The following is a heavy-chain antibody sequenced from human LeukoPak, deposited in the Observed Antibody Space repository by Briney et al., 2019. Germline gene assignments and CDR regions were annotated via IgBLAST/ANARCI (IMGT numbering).Heavy chain of an antibody. D-gene: IGHD6-13*01. Sequence: SETLSLTCTVSGGSISSNSYYWGWIRQPPGKGLEWIGSIYYSGNTYYNPSLKSRVTISRDTSKNQFSLKLSSVAAADTAVYYCARRSRIAAGGPRRGDWRLDPWGQGTLVTVSS. CDR2: IYYSGNT. J-gene: IGHJ5*02. CDR3: ARRSRIAAGGPRRGDWRLDP. V-gene: IGHV4-39*01. CDR1: GGSISSNSYY.